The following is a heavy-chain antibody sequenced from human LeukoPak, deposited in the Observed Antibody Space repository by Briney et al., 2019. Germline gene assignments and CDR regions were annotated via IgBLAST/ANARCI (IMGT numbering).Heavy chain of an antibody. J-gene: IGHJ6*03. CDR1: GFTFSSYW. CDR3: ARSFSTTPRYYYYYMDV. V-gene: IGHV3-7*01. D-gene: IGHD1-1*01. Sequence: GGSLRLSCAASGFTFSSYWMSWVRQAPGKGLEWVANIKQDGSEKYYVDSVKGRFTISRDNAKNSLYLQMNSLRAEDTAVYYCARSFSTTPRYYYYYMDVWGKGTTVTVSS. CDR2: IKQDGSEK.